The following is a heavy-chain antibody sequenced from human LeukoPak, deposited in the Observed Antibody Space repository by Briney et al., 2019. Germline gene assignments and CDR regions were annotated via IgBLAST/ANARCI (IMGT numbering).Heavy chain of an antibody. V-gene: IGHV1-69*04. Sequence: LVKVSCKASGGTFSSYAISWVRQAPGQGLEWMGRIIPILGIANYAQKFQGRVTITADKSTSTAYMELSSLRSEDTAVYYCARESGGVYSSSTLNWFDPWGQGTLITVSS. D-gene: IGHD6-6*01. CDR1: GGTFSSYA. CDR2: IIPILGIA. CDR3: ARESGGVYSSSTLNWFDP. J-gene: IGHJ5*02.